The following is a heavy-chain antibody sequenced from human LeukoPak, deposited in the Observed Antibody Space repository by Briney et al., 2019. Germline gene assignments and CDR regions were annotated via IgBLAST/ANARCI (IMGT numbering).Heavy chain of an antibody. Sequence: GGSLRLSCAASGFTFDNYAMHWVRQAPGKGLEWVSGIGWNSGTIAYADSVKGRFTISRDNSKNTLYLQMNSLRAEDTAVYYCANLWEPDDYWGQGTLVTVSS. V-gene: IGHV3-9*01. CDR2: IGWNSGTI. D-gene: IGHD1-26*01. CDR1: GFTFDNYA. J-gene: IGHJ4*02. CDR3: ANLWEPDDY.